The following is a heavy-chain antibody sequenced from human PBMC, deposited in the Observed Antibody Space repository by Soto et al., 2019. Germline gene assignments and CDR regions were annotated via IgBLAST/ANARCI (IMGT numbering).Heavy chain of an antibody. V-gene: IGHV4-30-2*06. CDR2: IYHSGST. CDR1: GGTITSGRSS. J-gene: IGHJ5*02. CDR3: VRESVASGANYFDT. D-gene: IGHD6-13*01. Sequence: PSETLSLTCSVSGGTITSGRSSWNWIRQSPGKGLEWIAYIYHSGSTYYNPSLKSRVTISVDRSETQFPLKLTSVTAAATAVYYCVRESVASGANYFDTWVPGTMVTVSA.